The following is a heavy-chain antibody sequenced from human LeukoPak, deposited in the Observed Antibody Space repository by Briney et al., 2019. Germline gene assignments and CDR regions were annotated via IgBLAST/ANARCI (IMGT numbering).Heavy chain of an antibody. CDR2: INHSGST. D-gene: IGHD3-10*01. CDR1: GGSFSGYY. J-gene: IGHJ5*02. CDR3: ARGRLWVRGNNWFDP. Sequence: SETLSLTCAVYGGSFSGYYWSWIRQPPGKGLEWIGEINHSGSTNYNPSLKSRVTISVDTSKNRFSLKLSPVTAADTAVYYCARGRLWVRGNNWFDPWGQGTLVTVSS. V-gene: IGHV4-34*01.